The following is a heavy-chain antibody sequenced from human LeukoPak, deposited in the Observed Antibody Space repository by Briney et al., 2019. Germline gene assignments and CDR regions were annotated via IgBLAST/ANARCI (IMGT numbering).Heavy chain of an antibody. D-gene: IGHD6-19*01. V-gene: IGHV3-74*01. Sequence: GGSPRLSRAASGFTFNKYWMHWVRQAPGKGLVWVSRINIDGSSTSYADSVKGRFTISRDNAKNTLYLQMNSLRAEDTAVYYCARIYMAGTSFDSWGQGTLVTVSS. J-gene: IGHJ4*02. CDR2: INIDGSST. CDR3: ARIYMAGTSFDS. CDR1: GFTFNKYW.